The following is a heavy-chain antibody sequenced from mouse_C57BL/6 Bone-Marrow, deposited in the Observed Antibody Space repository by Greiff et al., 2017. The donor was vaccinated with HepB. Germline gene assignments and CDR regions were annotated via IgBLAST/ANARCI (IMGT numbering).Heavy chain of an antibody. V-gene: IGHV1-52*01. CDR3: ARDWDSFYWYFDV. J-gene: IGHJ1*03. Sequence: QVQLKQPGAELVRPGSSVKLSCKASGYTFTSYWMHWVKQRPIQGLEWIGNIDPSDSETHYNQKFKDKATLTVDKSSSTAYMQLSSLTSEDSAVYYCARDWDSFYWYFDVWGTGTTVTVSS. CDR2: IDPSDSET. D-gene: IGHD4-1*01. CDR1: GYTFTSYW.